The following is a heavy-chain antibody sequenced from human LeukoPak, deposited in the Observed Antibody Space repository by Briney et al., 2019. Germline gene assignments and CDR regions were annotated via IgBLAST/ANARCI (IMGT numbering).Heavy chain of an antibody. D-gene: IGHD2-2*02. Sequence: GGSLRPSCAASGFTLSSYAVSWVRQAPGKGLEWVSTISGSGSNTYYADSVKGRFTISRDNSKNTLYLQMNSLRAEDTAVYYCAKDLGGPAPTPYGMDVWGQGTTVTVSS. CDR3: AKDLGGPAPTPYGMDV. CDR1: GFTLSSYA. J-gene: IGHJ6*02. CDR2: ISGSGSNT. V-gene: IGHV3-23*01.